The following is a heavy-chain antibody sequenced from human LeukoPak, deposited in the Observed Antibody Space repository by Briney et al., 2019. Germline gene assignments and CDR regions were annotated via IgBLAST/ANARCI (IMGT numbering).Heavy chain of an antibody. V-gene: IGHV3-21*01. CDR2: ISSSSSYI. D-gene: IGHD3-9*01. J-gene: IGHJ4*02. Sequence: KPGGFLRLSCAASGFTFSSYSMNWVRQAPGKGLEWVSSISSSSSYINYADSVKGRFTISRDNAKNSLYLQMNSLRAEDTAVYYCARDPQYYDILTGYYPDYFDYWGQGTLVTVSS. CDR1: GFTFSSYS. CDR3: ARDPQYYDILTGYYPDYFDY.